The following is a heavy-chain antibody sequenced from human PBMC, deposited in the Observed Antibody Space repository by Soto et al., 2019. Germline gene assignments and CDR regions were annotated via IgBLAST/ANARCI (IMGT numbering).Heavy chain of an antibody. Sequence: GGSLRLSCAASGFTFNSYAMSWVRQAPGKGLEWVSTISNSGSSTYYADSVKGRFTIYRDNSKNTLYLQVNSLRAEDTAVYYCAKGTIGGRVAVGFPTRIQAPNPLQAFSWG. CDR1: GFTFNSYA. CDR2: ISNSGSST. D-gene: IGHD3-16*01. CDR3: AKGTIGGRVAVGFPTRIQAPNPLQAFS. J-gene: IGHJ5*01. V-gene: IGHV3-23*01.